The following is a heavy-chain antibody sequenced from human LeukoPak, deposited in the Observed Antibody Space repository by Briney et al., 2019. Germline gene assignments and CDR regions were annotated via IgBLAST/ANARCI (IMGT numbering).Heavy chain of an antibody. J-gene: IGHJ5*02. V-gene: IGHV5-51*01. CDR1: GYSFTSYW. CDR3: ARRGYSGYDRLYNWFDP. D-gene: IGHD5-12*01. CDR2: IYPGDSDT. Sequence: GESLKISCKGSGYSFTSYWIGWVRQMPGKSLEWMGIIYPGDSDTRYSLSFQGQVTISADKSISTAYLQWSSLKASDTAMYYCARRGYSGYDRLYNWFDPWGQGTLVTVSS.